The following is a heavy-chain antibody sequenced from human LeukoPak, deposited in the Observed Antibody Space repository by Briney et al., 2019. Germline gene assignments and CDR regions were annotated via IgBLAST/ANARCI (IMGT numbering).Heavy chain of an antibody. Sequence: PGGSLRLSCAASGFTFSSYWMSWVRQAPGKGLEWVANIKQDGSEKYYLDSVKGRFTISRDNAKDSLFLQMNSLRAEDTAVYYCARGPLIAAAGTWWGQGTLVTVSS. J-gene: IGHJ4*02. CDR3: ARGPLIAAAGTW. CDR1: GFTFSSYW. D-gene: IGHD6-13*01. V-gene: IGHV3-7*03. CDR2: IKQDGSEK.